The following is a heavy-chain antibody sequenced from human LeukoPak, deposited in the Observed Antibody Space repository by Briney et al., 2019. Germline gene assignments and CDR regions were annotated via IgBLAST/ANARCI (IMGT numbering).Heavy chain of an antibody. CDR1: GFTFSSYG. CDR3: AKDDYYDSSGYLGNWFDP. V-gene: IGHV3-30*18. D-gene: IGHD3-22*01. Sequence: GGSLRLSCAASGFTFSSYGMHWVRQAPGKGLEWVAVISYDGSNKYYADSVKGRFTISRDNPKNTLYLQMNSLRAEDTAVYYCAKDDYYDSSGYLGNWFDPWGQGTLVTVSS. J-gene: IGHJ5*02. CDR2: ISYDGSNK.